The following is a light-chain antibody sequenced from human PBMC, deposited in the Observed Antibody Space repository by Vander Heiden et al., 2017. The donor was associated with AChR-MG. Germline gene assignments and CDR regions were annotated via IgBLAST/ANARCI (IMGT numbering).Light chain of an antibody. J-gene: IGKJ1*01. CDR3: QQYGSSPYT. CDR1: QSVSSNS. Sequence: EIVLTQSPGTLSLSPGEGATLSCRASQSVSSNSLAWYQQKPGQAPSLLIYGASIRATGIPARFSGSGCGADFTLSISRLEPEDFAVYYCQQYGSSPYTFGQGTRVEIK. V-gene: IGKV3-20*01. CDR2: GAS.